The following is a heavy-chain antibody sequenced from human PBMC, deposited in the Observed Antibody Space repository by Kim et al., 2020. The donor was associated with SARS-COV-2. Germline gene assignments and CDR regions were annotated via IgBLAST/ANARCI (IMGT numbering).Heavy chain of an antibody. CDR2: ISSSSSTV. J-gene: IGHJ6*02. CDR1: GFNFNSYS. CDR3: ARCPLSMTRGRGVINTTLFDYYNMDA. D-gene: IGHD3-10*01. V-gene: IGHV3-48*02. Sequence: GGSLRLSCTVSGFNFNSYSMNWVRQAPGKGLEWVAYISSSSSTVYYAGSVRGRFTISRDNAKNSLFLQMNSLRDDDTAVYYCARCPLSMTRGRGVINTTLFDYYNMDAWGQGTTVTVSS.